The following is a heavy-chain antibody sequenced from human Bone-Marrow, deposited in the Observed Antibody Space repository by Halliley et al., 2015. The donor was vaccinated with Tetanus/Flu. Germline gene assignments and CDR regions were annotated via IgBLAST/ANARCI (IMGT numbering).Heavy chain of an antibody. CDR3: ARRGIGALDSSMDV. D-gene: IGHD6-13*01. J-gene: IGHJ6*02. CDR2: VDPSASFV. V-gene: IGHV5-10-1*01. Sequence: GTVDPSASFVNYSPSFQGHVTISMDTSIPSAYLQWSSLRASDTAIYYCARRGIGALDSSMDVWGQGTTVTVTS.